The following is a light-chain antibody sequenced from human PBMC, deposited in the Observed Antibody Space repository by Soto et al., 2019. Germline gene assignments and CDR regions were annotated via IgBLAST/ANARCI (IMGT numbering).Light chain of an antibody. V-gene: IGKV3-20*01. CDR2: AAT. Sequence: EIVVTQSPSTLSLSPGERATLSCRASQSVSSNHLAWYQQKPGQAPRLLIFAATGRPTVIPDRFTGSGSGTDFTLTISRLEPEDFAMYYCQQYGSSPYTFGRGTKVDIK. J-gene: IGKJ2*01. CDR3: QQYGSSPYT. CDR1: QSVSSNH.